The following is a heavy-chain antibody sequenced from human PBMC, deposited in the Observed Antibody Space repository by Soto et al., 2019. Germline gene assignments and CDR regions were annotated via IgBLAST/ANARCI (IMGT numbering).Heavy chain of an antibody. CDR3: AKNSVQQQLGHDFDY. Sequence: EVQLLESGGGLVQPGWSLRLSCAASGFTFSSYAMSWVRQAPGKGLEWVSAISGSGGSTYYADSVKGRFTISRDNSKNPLYLQMNSLRAEDTAVYYCAKNSVQQQLGHDFDYWGQGPLVTVSS. V-gene: IGHV3-23*01. CDR2: ISGSGGST. CDR1: GFTFSSYA. D-gene: IGHD6-13*01. J-gene: IGHJ4*02.